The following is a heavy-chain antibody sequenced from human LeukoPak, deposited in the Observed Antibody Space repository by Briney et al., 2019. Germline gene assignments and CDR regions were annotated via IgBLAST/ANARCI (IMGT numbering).Heavy chain of an antibody. J-gene: IGHJ4*02. V-gene: IGHV1-69*05. CDR2: IIPIFGTA. Sequence: ASVKVSCKASGGTFSSYAISWVRQAPGQGLEWMGGIIPIFGTANYAQKFQGRVTITTDESTSTAYMELSSLRSEDTAVYYCARSLRFLPDGYLYYFDYWGQGTLVTVSS. CDR1: GGTFSSYA. D-gene: IGHD3-3*01. CDR3: ARSLRFLPDGYLYYFDY.